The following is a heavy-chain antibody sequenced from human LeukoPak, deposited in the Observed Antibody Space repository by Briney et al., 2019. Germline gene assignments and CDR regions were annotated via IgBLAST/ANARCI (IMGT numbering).Heavy chain of an antibody. CDR1: GGSFSGYY. Sequence: SETLSLTCAVYGGSFSGYYWGWIRQPPGKGLEWIGEINHSGSTNYNPSLKSRVTISVDTSKNQFSLKLSSVTAADTAVYYCARAQYGGNSYYDYWGQGTLVTVSS. J-gene: IGHJ4*02. CDR3: ARAQYGGNSYYDY. CDR2: INHSGST. D-gene: IGHD4-23*01. V-gene: IGHV4-34*01.